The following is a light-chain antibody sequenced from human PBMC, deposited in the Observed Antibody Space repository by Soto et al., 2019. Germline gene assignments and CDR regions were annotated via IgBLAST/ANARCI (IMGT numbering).Light chain of an antibody. V-gene: IGKV1-39*01. J-gene: IGKJ5*01. CDR2: AAS. Sequence: DIPMTQSPSSLCVSLLDRGTLXGLPSQSISSYLNWYQQKPGKAPKLLIYAASSLQSGVPSRFGGSGSGTDFTLTISSLQPEDFATYYCQQSYSTLEITFGQGTRLEIK. CDR1: QSISSY. CDR3: QQSYSTLEIT.